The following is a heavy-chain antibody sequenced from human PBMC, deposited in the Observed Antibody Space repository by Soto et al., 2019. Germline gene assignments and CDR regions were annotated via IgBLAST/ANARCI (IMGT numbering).Heavy chain of an antibody. CDR1: GGSFSGYY. CDR2: INHSGST. V-gene: IGHV4-34*01. CDR3: ARGVLFQVDKAAGTWYYYYGMDV. Sequence: PSETLSLTCAVYGGSFSGYYWSWIRQPPGKGLERIGEINHSGSTNYNPSLKSRVTISVDTSKNQFSLKLSSVTAADTAVYYCARGVLFQVDKAAGTWYYYYGMDVWGQGTTVTVYS. D-gene: IGHD6-13*01. J-gene: IGHJ6*02.